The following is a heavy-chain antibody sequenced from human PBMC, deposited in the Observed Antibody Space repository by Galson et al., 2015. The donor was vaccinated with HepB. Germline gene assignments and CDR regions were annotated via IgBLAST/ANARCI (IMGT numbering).Heavy chain of an antibody. CDR2: ISSSSSYI. V-gene: IGHV3-21*01. CDR3: ASKHDYGDYFSFFDI. CDR1: GFTFSSYS. Sequence: SLRLSCAASGFTFSSYSMNWVRQAPGKGLEWVSSISSSSSYIYYADSVKGRFTISRDNAKNSLYLQMNSLRAEDTAVYYCASKHDYGDYFSFFDIWGQGTMVTVSS. D-gene: IGHD4-17*01. J-gene: IGHJ3*02.